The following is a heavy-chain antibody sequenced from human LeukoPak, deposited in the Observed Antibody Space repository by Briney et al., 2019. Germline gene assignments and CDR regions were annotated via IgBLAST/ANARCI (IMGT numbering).Heavy chain of an antibody. CDR3: TRDHLAADRSDAFDI. CDR2: ISPYNGNT. J-gene: IGHJ3*02. Sequence: GASVKVSFKTSGYIFTRTGINWVRQAPGQGLEWMGWISPYNGNTKYAQKFQGRVTVTTDTSTTTAYMDLRSLRSDDTAVYYCTRDHLAADRSDAFDIWGQGTMVTVSS. V-gene: IGHV1-18*04. CDR1: GYIFTRTG. D-gene: IGHD6-13*01.